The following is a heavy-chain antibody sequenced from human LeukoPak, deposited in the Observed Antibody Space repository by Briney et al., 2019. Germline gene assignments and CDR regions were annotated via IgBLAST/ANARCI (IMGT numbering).Heavy chain of an antibody. CDR3: ARSHRSNAQDY. CDR1: GFTFSSYG. D-gene: IGHD1-14*01. J-gene: IGHJ4*02. CDR2: IWYDGSNK. Sequence: GSLRLSCAASGFTFSSYGMHWVRQAPGKGLEWVAVIWYDGSNKYYADSVKGRFTISRVNSKDTLYLQMNSLRAEDTAVYYCARSHRSNAQDYWGQGTLVTVSS. V-gene: IGHV3-33*01.